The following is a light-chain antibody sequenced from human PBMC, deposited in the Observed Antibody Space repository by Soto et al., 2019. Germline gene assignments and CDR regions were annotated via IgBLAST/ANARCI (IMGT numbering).Light chain of an antibody. CDR3: ISYTSDSTFV. J-gene: IGLJ1*01. CDR2: EVS. Sequence: QSVLTQPASVSGSPGQSITISCAGTRSDVGGYNYVSWYQQHPGKAPKLMIYEVSNRPSGVSTRFSGSKSGSTASLTISGLQAEDEADYYCISYTSDSTFVFGTGTKGTVL. CDR1: RSDVGGYNY. V-gene: IGLV2-14*01.